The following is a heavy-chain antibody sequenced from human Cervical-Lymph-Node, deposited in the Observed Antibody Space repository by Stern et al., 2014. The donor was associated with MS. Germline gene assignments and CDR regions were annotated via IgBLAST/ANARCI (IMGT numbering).Heavy chain of an antibody. J-gene: IGHJ4*02. CDR1: GGSISSYY. CDR2: IYHSEST. Sequence: VQLVESGPGLVKPSETLSLTCTVSGGSISSYYWSWIRQPPGKGLEWIGYIYHSESTNYHPSLKSRVTISEDTPNNQFPLTPGPVTAADTAVYYCARHKRAPRAARPGYPFDYWGQGTLVTVSS. V-gene: IGHV4-59*08. CDR3: ARHKRAPRAARPGYPFDY. D-gene: IGHD6-6*01.